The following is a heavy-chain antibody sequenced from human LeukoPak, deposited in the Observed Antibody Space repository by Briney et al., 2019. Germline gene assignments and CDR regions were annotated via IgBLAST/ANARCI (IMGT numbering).Heavy chain of an antibody. J-gene: IGHJ4*02. CDR3: AKGPLPRIDY. V-gene: IGHV3-23*01. Sequence: PGGSLRLSCAASGLTFSSYGMSWVRQAPGKGLEWVSAISGSGGSTYYAYSVKGRFTISRDNSKNTLYLQMNSLRAEDTAVYYCAKGPLPRIDYWGQGTLVTVSS. CDR1: GLTFSSYG. CDR2: ISGSGGST.